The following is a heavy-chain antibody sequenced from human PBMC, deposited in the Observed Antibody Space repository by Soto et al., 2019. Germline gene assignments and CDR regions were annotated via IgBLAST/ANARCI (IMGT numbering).Heavy chain of an antibody. Sequence: EVQLVESGGGLVQPGGSLRLFCAASGFTVSSNYMSWVRQAPGKGLEWVSDIYGGGSTYYADSVKGRFSISRDNSKNTLYLQVTGLRAEDTAVYYCARGGRAVYCGGDCFTSDYWGQGTLVTVSS. V-gene: IGHV3-66*01. CDR2: IYGGGST. CDR3: ARGGRAVYCGGDCFTSDY. CDR1: GFTVSSNY. J-gene: IGHJ4*02. D-gene: IGHD2-21*01.